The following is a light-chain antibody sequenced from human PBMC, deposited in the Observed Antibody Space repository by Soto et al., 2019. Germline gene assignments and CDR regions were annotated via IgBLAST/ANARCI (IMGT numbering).Light chain of an antibody. J-gene: IGLJ1*01. CDR2: DVN. V-gene: IGLV2-11*01. CDR1: SSDVGSYNN. CDR3: CSYAGSNTFGYV. Sequence: QSALTQPRSVSGSPGQSVTISCTGTSSDVGSYNNVSWYQQLPGKAPQLIIYDVNKRPSGVPDRFSGSKSGNTASLTISGLQAEDEADYYCCSYAGSNTFGYVFGTGTKLTVL.